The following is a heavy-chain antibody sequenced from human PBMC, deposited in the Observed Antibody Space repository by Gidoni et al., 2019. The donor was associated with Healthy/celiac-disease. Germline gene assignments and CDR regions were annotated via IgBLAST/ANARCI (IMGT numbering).Heavy chain of an antibody. CDR3: ARLDMEDIVVVPAAIGLGSYFQH. CDR2: IYYSGST. V-gene: IGHV4-39*01. D-gene: IGHD2-2*01. CDR1: GCSISSSSYY. J-gene: IGHJ1*01. Sequence: QLQLQESGPGLVKPSETLSLTCTVSGCSISSSSYYWGWIRQPPGKGLEWIGSIYYSGSTYYNPSLKSRVTISVDTSKNQFSLKLSSVTAADTAVYYCARLDMEDIVVVPAAIGLGSYFQHWGQGTLVTVSS.